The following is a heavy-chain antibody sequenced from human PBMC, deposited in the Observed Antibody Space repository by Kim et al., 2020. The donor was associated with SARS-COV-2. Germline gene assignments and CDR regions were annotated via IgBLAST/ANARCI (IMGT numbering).Heavy chain of an antibody. J-gene: IGHJ3*02. V-gene: IGHV3-74*01. Sequence: ADSVKSRFTNSRDNAKNTLYLQMNSLRAEDTAVYYCASDSGSYSIAFDIWGQGTMVTVSS. D-gene: IGHD1-26*01. CDR3: ASDSGSYSIAFDI.